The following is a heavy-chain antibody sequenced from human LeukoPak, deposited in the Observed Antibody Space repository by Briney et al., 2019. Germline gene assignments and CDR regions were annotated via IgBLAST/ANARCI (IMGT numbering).Heavy chain of an antibody. J-gene: IGHJ4*02. CDR1: GFTVSSNY. Sequence: GWSLRLSCAASGFTVSSNYMSWVRQAAGKGLEWVSVIYSGGSKYYADSVKGRFTISRDNSKNTLYLQMNSLRAEDTAVYYCARESPVGTFDYWGQGNLVTVSS. D-gene: IGHD1-1*01. CDR3: ARESPVGTFDY. V-gene: IGHV3-66*01. CDR2: IYSGGSK.